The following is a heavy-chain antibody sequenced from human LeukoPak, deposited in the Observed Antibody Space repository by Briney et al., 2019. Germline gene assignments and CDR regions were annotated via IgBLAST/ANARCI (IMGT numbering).Heavy chain of an antibody. CDR1: GFTFSSYA. CDR2: ISGSGGST. V-gene: IGHV3-23*01. D-gene: IGHD5-12*01. CDR3: AKHRYSGYDRFDY. Sequence: GGSLRLSCAASGFTFSSYAMSWVCQAPGKGLEWVSAISGSGGSTYYADSVKGRFTISRDNSKNTLYLQMNSLRAEDTAVYYCAKHRYSGYDRFDYWGQGTLVTVSS. J-gene: IGHJ4*02.